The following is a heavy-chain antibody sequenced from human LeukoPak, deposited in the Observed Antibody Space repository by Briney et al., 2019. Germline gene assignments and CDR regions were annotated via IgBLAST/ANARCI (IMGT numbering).Heavy chain of an antibody. CDR1: GVSFSGFY. D-gene: IGHD3-16*01. J-gene: IGHJ3*02. V-gene: IGHV4-34*01. Sequence: SETLSLTCAVYGVSFSGFYWRWIRQPPGKGLEWIGEINHSGSTNYNPSLKSRVTISVDTSKNQFSLKLSSVTAADTAVYYCARVTWGRAFDIWGQGTMVTVSS. CDR3: ARVTWGRAFDI. CDR2: INHSGST.